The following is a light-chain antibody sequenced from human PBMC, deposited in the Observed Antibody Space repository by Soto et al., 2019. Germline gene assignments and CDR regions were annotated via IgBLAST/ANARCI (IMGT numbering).Light chain of an antibody. CDR1: QSVSSSY. CDR3: QQYGSSSWT. CDR2: GAS. J-gene: IGKJ1*01. Sequence: EIVLTQSPGTLSLSPGERATLSCRASQSVSSSYLAWYQQKPGQAPRFLIYGASSRATGIPDRFSGSGSGTDFTLTISRLEPEEFAVYYCQQYGSSSWTVGQGTKVEIK. V-gene: IGKV3-20*01.